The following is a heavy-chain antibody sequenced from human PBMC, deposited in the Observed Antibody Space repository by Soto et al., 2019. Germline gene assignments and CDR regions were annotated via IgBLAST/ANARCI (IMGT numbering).Heavy chain of an antibody. J-gene: IGHJ6*02. CDR3: AKDIRVRGVIIIPLDPYYYGMDV. CDR2: ISWNSGSI. CDR1: GFTFDDYA. D-gene: IGHD3-10*01. Sequence: PGGSLRLSCAASGFTFDDYAMHWVRQAPGKGLEWVSGISWNSGSIGYADSVKGRFTISRDNAKNSLYLQMNSLRAEDTALYYCAKDIRVRGVIIIPLDPYYYGMDVWGQGTTVTVSS. V-gene: IGHV3-9*01.